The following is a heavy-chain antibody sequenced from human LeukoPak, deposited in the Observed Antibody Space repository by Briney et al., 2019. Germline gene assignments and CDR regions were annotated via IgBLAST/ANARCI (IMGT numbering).Heavy chain of an antibody. CDR3: ARFFGQLPYYYYYYGMDV. CDR1: GGSISSYY. J-gene: IGHJ6*02. V-gene: IGHV4-4*07. Sequence: SETLSLTCTVSGGSISSYYWSWIRQPAGKGLEWIGRIYTSGSTNYNPSLKSRVTISVDTSKNQFSLKLSSVTAADTAVYYCARFFGQLPYYYYYYGMDVWGQGTTVTVSS. D-gene: IGHD3-16*02. CDR2: IYTSGST.